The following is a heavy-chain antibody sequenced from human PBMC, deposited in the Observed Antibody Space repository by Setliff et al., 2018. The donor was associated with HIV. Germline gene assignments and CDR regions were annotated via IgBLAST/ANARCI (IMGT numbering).Heavy chain of an antibody. CDR3: ARVSNNWNYGPIDY. Sequence: GGSLRLSCEASGFTLWGYAMHWVRQAPGKGLEWVAVVSHDATNKYYADSVKSRFTISRDNSKGTVSLQMNSLRPEDTAVYYCARVSNNWNYGPIDYWGQGTLVTVSS. CDR1: GFTLWGYA. J-gene: IGHJ4*02. CDR2: VSHDATNK. V-gene: IGHV3-30*14. D-gene: IGHD1-7*01.